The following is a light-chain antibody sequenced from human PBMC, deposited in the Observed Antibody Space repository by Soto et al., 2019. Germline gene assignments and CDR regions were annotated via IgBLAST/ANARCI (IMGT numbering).Light chain of an antibody. CDR3: QQYETFSGT. V-gene: IGKV1-5*01. Sequence: DSQMTQSPSTLSASVGASVTVSCRASQSVSGWLAWYQQKPGEAPKILIYDASALPRGVPSRFSGSGSGTKFTLTIASLQTDDFATYYCQQYETFSGTFGPGTKVDIK. J-gene: IGKJ1*01. CDR2: DAS. CDR1: QSVSGW.